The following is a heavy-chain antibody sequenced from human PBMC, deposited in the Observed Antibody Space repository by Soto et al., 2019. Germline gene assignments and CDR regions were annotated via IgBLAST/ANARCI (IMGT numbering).Heavy chain of an antibody. CDR2: IIPIFGTA. Sequence: ASVKVSCKASGGTFSSYAISWVRQAPGQGLEWMGGIIPIFGTANYAQKFQGRVTITADESTSTAYMELSSLRSGDTAVYYCARARNYYDSSGYYGYWGQGTLVTVSS. J-gene: IGHJ4*02. CDR1: GGTFSSYA. CDR3: ARARNYYDSSGYYGY. D-gene: IGHD3-22*01. V-gene: IGHV1-69*13.